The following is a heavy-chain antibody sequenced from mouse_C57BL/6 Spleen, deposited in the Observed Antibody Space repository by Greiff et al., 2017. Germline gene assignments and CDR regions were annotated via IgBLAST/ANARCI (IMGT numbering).Heavy chain of an antibody. CDR3: ARPLYYYGSSYWYFDV. CDR2: INPNNGGT. D-gene: IGHD1-1*01. J-gene: IGHJ1*03. V-gene: IGHV1-18*01. CDR1: GYTFTDYN. Sequence: VQLQQSGPELVKPGASVKIPCQASGYTFTDYNMDWVKQSHGKSLEWIGDINPNNGGTIYNQKFKGKATLTVDKSSSTAYMELRSLTSEDTAVYYCARPLYYYGSSYWYFDVWGTGTTVTVSS.